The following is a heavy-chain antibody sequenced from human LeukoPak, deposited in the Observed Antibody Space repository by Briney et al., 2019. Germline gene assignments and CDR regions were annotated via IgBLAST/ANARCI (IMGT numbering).Heavy chain of an antibody. D-gene: IGHD6-6*01. J-gene: IGHJ6*03. Sequence: SETLSLTCGVYGGSFNGYYWTWIRQPPGKGLEWIGEINHSGSSNSNSSLKSRVSISVDTSKNQFSLKLSSVTAADSAVYYCARGVFGQLVHSYYYYYIDVWGKGTTVTVSS. V-gene: IGHV4-34*01. CDR1: GGSFNGYY. CDR2: INHSGSS. CDR3: ARGVFGQLVHSYYYYYIDV.